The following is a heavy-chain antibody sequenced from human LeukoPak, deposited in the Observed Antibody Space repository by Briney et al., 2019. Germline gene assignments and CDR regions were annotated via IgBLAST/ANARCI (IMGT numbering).Heavy chain of an antibody. D-gene: IGHD2-15*01. J-gene: IGHJ3*01. CDR1: GYTFSDYV. Sequence: ASVNVSCKSSGYTFSDYVMHWVRQAPGQGLEWMGWIYAKDGGTNYAQKFQGRVTMTRDTSITTAYMELSSLISHDTAVYYCARGYPGGSRDAFDVWGQGTMVTVSS. CDR3: ARGYPGGSRDAFDV. CDR2: IYAKDGGT. V-gene: IGHV1-2*02.